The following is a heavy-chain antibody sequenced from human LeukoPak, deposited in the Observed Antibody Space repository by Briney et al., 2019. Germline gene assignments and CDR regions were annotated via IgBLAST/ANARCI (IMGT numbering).Heavy chain of an antibody. CDR3: ARVKIVYSSPPALFDY. Sequence: GGSLRLSCAASGFTFSSYWMSWVRQAPRKGLEWVANIKQDGSEKYYVDSVKGRFTISRDNAKNSLYLQMNSLRAEDTAVYYCARVKIVYSSPPALFDYWGQGTLVTVSS. J-gene: IGHJ4*02. V-gene: IGHV3-7*01. D-gene: IGHD6-19*01. CDR1: GFTFSSYW. CDR2: IKQDGSEK.